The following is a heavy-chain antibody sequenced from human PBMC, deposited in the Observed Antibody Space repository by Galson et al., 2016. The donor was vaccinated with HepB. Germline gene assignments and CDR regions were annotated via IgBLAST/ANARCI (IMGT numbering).Heavy chain of an antibody. V-gene: IGHV3-73*01. CDR2: IRSKANRYAT. Sequence: SLRLSCAASGFNFSGSTMHWVRQASGKGLEWVGRIRSKANRYATAYAASVIGRFTISRDDSNNTAYLQLNSLKIEDTAVYYCTSHMTTGNYWGQGTLVTVSS. D-gene: IGHD4-17*01. CDR1: GFNFSGST. J-gene: IGHJ4*02. CDR3: TSHMTTGNY.